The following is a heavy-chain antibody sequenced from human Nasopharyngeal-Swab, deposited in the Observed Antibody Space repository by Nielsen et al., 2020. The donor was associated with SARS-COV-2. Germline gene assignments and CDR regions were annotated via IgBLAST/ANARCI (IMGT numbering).Heavy chain of an antibody. J-gene: IGHJ4*02. CDR3: TTDFYFDY. V-gene: IGHV3-73*01. Sequence: GGSLRLSCATSGFVFSASAMHWVRQASGKGLEWVGRIGDKDHNYATTYGVSVKGRFTISRDDSKNTAFLQMDSLKTEDTALYYCTTDFYFDYWGQGTLVTVSS. CDR1: GFVFSASA. CDR2: IGDKDHNYAT.